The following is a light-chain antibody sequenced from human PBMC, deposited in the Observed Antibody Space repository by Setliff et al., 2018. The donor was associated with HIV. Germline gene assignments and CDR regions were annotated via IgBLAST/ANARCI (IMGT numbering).Light chain of an antibody. CDR2: EVS. J-gene: IGLJ2*01. Sequence: ALTQPPSVSGSPGQSVTISCTGTSSDVGTYNRVSWYQQPPGTAPKLMIYEVSNRPSGVSNRFSGSKSGNTASLTISGLQAEDEAYYYCSSYTSSSTNVLFGGGTK. V-gene: IGLV2-18*02. CDR3: SSYTSSSTNVL. CDR1: SSDVGTYNR.